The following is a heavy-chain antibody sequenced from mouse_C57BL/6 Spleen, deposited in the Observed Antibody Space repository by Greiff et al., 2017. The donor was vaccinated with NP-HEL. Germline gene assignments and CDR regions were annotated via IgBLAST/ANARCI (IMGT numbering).Heavy chain of an antibody. CDR2: IYPGDGDT. CDR1: GYAFSSSW. V-gene: IGHV1-82*01. J-gene: IGHJ1*03. CDR3: ALYYSNSHWYFDV. Sequence: QVQLQQSGPELVKPGASVKISCKASGYAFSSSWMNWVKQRPGKGLEWIGRIYPGDGDTNYNGKFKGKATLTADKSSSTAYMQLSSLTSEDSAVYFCALYYSNSHWYFDVWGTGTTVTVSS. D-gene: IGHD2-5*01.